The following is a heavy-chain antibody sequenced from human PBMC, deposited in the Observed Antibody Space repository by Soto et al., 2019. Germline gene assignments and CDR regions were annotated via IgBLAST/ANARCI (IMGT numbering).Heavy chain of an antibody. CDR3: ARLKHDYGDITVVWFDP. V-gene: IGHV1-69*01. CDR1: VGTFSSYA. CDR2: IIPVFGTA. J-gene: IGHJ5*02. Sequence: QVQLVQAGAEGKKPGSSVKVSCKASVGTFSSYASSWVRQAPGQGLGWVGGIIPVFGTANYAQRFQGRVTITADESTSKAYMDLRSLRSEETTVYYCARLKHDYGDITVVWFDPWGQGTLVTVSS. D-gene: IGHD4-17*01.